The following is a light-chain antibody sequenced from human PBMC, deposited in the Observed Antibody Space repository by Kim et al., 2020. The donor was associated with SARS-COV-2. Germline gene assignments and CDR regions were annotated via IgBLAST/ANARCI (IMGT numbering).Light chain of an antibody. CDR3: GTWDSSLSAVV. Sequence: GQKVTISCTGSSANIGKNYVAWYQQLPGTAPKLRIYDNNKRPSGIPDRFSGSKSGTSATLGITGLQTGDEADYYCGTWDSSLSAVVFGGGTQLTVL. CDR1: SANIGKNY. J-gene: IGLJ2*01. V-gene: IGLV1-51*01. CDR2: DNN.